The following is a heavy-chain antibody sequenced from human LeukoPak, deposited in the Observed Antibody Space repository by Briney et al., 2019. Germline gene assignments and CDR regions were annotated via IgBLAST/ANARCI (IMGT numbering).Heavy chain of an antibody. Sequence: ASVKVSCKASGYTFTSYYMHWVRQAPGQGLEWMGIINPSGGSTSYAQEFQGRVTMTRDTSTSTVYMELSSLRSEDTAVYYCARDLAEYYDSSGYFENWYFDLWGRGTLVTVSS. CDR2: INPSGGST. V-gene: IGHV1-46*01. CDR3: ARDLAEYYDSSGYFENWYFDL. D-gene: IGHD3-22*01. CDR1: GYTFTSYY. J-gene: IGHJ2*01.